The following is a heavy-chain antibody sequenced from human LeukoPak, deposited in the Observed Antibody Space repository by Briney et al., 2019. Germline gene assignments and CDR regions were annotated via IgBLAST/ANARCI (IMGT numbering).Heavy chain of an antibody. J-gene: IGHJ4*02. V-gene: IGHV4-30-2*01. Sequence: PSQTLSLTCTVSGGSISSGGYYWSWIRQPPGKGLKWIGYIYHNGNTYYSPSLKSRVTISVDRSKNQLSLKLSSVTAADTAMYYCASGGYSYGFDYWGQGTLVTVSS. CDR3: ASGGYSYGFDY. CDR1: GGSISSGGYY. D-gene: IGHD5-18*01. CDR2: IYHNGNT.